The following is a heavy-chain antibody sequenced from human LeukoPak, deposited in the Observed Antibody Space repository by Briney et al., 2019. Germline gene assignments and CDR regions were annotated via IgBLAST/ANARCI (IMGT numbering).Heavy chain of an antibody. CDR2: ISAYNGNT. J-gene: IGHJ6*03. Sequence: ASVKVSCKASGYTFTGYGISWVRQAPGQGLEWMGWISAYNGNTNYAQKLQGRVTMTTDTSTSTAYMELRSLRSDDTAVYYCARDCGGPYYYYYMDVWGKGTTVTVSS. V-gene: IGHV1-18*01. D-gene: IGHD2-21*01. CDR1: GYTFTGYG. CDR3: ARDCGGPYYYYYMDV.